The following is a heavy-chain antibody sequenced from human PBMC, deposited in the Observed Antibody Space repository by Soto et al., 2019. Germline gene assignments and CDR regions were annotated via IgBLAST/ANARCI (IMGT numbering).Heavy chain of an antibody. CDR2: INAGNGNT. Sequence: ASVKVSCKASGYTFTSYAMHWVRQAPGQRLEWMGWINAGNGNTKYSQKFQGRVTITRDTSASTAYMELSSLRSEDTAVYYCARDAPNYYDSSGYYQYWGQGTLVTVSS. CDR1: GYTFTSYA. CDR3: ARDAPNYYDSSGYYQY. V-gene: IGHV1-3*01. D-gene: IGHD3-22*01. J-gene: IGHJ4*02.